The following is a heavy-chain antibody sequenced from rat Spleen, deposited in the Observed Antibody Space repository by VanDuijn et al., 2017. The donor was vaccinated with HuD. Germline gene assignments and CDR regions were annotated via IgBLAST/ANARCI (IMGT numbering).Heavy chain of an antibody. V-gene: IGHV5-25*01. Sequence: EVQLVESGGGLVQPGRSMKLSCAASGFTFINYYMAWVRQAPTKGLEWVASISPRGVRTYYRDSVKGRFTVSRDNAESTLYMQMDSLRSEDTATYYCARADYGYNYWYFDFWGPGTMVTVSS. J-gene: IGHJ1*01. CDR3: ARADYGYNYWYFDF. CDR1: GFTFINYY. D-gene: IGHD1-9*01. CDR2: ISPRGVRT.